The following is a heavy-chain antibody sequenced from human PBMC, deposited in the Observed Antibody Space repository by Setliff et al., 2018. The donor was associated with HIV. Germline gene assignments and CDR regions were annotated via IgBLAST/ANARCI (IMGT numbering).Heavy chain of an antibody. V-gene: IGHV3-30*04. CDR3: TSWGRPRDGFDV. J-gene: IGHJ3*01. D-gene: IGHD3-16*01. CDR2: ISYDGSFT. CDR1: GFTFSGYA. Sequence: PGGSLRLSCAVSGFTFSGYALHWVRQAPGKGLVWVAVISYDGSFTSYADSVKGRFTISRDNSKNTLYLQMNSVTGEDTAVYYCTSWGRPRDGFDVWGQGTKVTVSS.